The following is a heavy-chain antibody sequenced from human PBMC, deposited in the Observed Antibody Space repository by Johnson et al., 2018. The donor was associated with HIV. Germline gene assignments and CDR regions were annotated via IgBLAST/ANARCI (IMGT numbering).Heavy chain of an antibody. CDR1: GFTFSSYA. J-gene: IGHJ3*02. D-gene: IGHD2-21*02. CDR3: ARAFTYCGGDCYSSSWYGEYDAFDI. Sequence: QVQLVESGGGLVKPGRSLRLSCAASGFTFSSYAMHWVRQAPGKGLEWVAVISYDGSNKYYADSVKCRFTISRDNSKNTLYLQMNSLRAEDTAVYYCARAFTYCGGDCYSSSWYGEYDAFDIWGQGTMVTVSS. V-gene: IGHV3-30-3*01. CDR2: ISYDGSNK.